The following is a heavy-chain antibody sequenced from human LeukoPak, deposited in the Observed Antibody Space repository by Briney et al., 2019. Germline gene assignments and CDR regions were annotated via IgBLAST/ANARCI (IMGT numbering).Heavy chain of an antibody. CDR2: IKQDGSEK. J-gene: IGHJ4*02. CDR3: ARYGRLTSWAPFDN. Sequence: GGSLRLSCAASGFTFSSYWMRWVRPAPGKGLEWVANIKQDGSEKYYVDSVTGRFTISRDNAKNSLYLQMNSLRDEDTAVYYCARYGRLTSWAPFDNWGQGTLVTVSS. CDR1: GFTFSSYW. D-gene: IGHD2-2*01. V-gene: IGHV3-7*01.